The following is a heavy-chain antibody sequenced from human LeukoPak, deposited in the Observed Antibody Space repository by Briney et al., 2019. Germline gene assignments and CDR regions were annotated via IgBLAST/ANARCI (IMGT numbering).Heavy chain of an antibody. CDR3: ATPRKSVGAFDI. D-gene: IGHD1-26*01. V-gene: IGHV3-23*01. CDR1: GFTFRNYA. J-gene: IGHJ3*02. Sequence: GGSLRLSCAASGFTFRNYAMSWVRQAPGEGLEWVSAISGGGGSTYYADSVKGRFTISRDNSKNTLYLQMNSLRAEDTAVYYCATPRKSVGAFDIWGQGTMVTVSS. CDR2: ISGGGGST.